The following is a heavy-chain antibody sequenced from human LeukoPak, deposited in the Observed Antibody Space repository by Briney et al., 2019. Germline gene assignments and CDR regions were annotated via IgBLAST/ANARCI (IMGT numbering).Heavy chain of an antibody. CDR1: GFTFSSYA. J-gene: IGHJ4*02. D-gene: IGHD2-8*02. V-gene: IGHV3-23*01. CDR2: ISGSGGST. CDR3: AKRAGNGGVFGD. Sequence: AGGSLRLSCAASGFTFSSYAMSWVRQAPGKGLEWVSAISGSGGSTYYADSVKGRFTISRDNSKNTLYLQMDSLRAEDTAVYYCAKRAGNGGVFGDWGPGTLVTVSS.